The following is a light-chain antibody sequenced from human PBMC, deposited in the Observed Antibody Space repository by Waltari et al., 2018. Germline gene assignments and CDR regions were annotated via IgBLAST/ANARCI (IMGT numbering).Light chain of an antibody. Sequence: SFVLTHLPSVSVAPGNTARITCGGTTLGNKNVHWYQQKPGQAPVLVIYYDTDRPSGIPERFSGSNSGNTATLTITRVEAGDEADYYCQVWDSSSDHRGVFGGGTKLTVL. CDR2: YDT. CDR1: TLGNKN. J-gene: IGLJ3*02. CDR3: QVWDSSSDHRGV. V-gene: IGLV3-21*04.